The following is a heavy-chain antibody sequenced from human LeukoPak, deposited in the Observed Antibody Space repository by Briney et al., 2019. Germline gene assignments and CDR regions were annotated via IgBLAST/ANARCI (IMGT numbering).Heavy chain of an antibody. Sequence: SVKVSCKASGGTFSSYAISWVRQAPGQGLEWMGRIIPILGIANYAQKFQGRVTITTDKSTSTAYMELSSLRSEDTAVYYCARARRLGKAHFDYWGQGTLVTVSS. V-gene: IGHV1-69*04. CDR2: IIPILGIA. CDR3: ARARRLGKAHFDY. D-gene: IGHD1-26*01. CDR1: GGTFSSYA. J-gene: IGHJ4*02.